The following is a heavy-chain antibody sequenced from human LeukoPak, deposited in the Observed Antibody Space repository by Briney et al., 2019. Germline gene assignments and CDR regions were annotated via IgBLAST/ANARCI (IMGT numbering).Heavy chain of an antibody. J-gene: IGHJ6*03. CDR2: IRYDGSNK. D-gene: IGHD3-10*01. Sequence: GGSLRLSCTASGFTFSSYGMHWVRQAPGKGLEWVAFIRYDGSNKYYADSVKGRFTISRDNSKNTLYLQMNSLRAEDTAVYYCASTWGVATRGYYMDVWGKGTTVTVSS. V-gene: IGHV3-30*02. CDR3: ASTWGVATRGYYMDV. CDR1: GFTFSSYG.